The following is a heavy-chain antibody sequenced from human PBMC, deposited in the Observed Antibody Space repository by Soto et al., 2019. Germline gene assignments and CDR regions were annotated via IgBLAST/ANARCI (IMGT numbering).Heavy chain of an antibody. CDR1: GFTFSSYW. CDR2: IKQDGSEK. CDR3: AREFGYNWNYGDYYYYGMDV. Sequence: GGSLRLSCAASGFTFSSYWMSWVRQAPGKGLEWVANIKQDGSEKYYVDSVKGRFTISRDNAKNSLYLQMNSLRAEDTAVYYCAREFGYNWNYGDYYYYGMDVWGQGTTVTVSS. D-gene: IGHD1-7*01. J-gene: IGHJ6*02. V-gene: IGHV3-7*03.